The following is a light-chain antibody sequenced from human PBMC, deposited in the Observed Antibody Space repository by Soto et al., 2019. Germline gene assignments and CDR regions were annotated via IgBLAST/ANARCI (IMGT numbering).Light chain of an antibody. Sequence: EIVLTQSPATLSLSPGERATLSFRASQSVGGYLAWYQQRPGQAPRLLIYRASTRATGVPARFSGSGSGTEFTLTISSLQSEDFTVYSCLQYHNLWAFGQGTNV. CDR3: LQYHNLWA. CDR1: QSVGGY. J-gene: IGKJ1*01. CDR2: RAS. V-gene: IGKV3-15*01.